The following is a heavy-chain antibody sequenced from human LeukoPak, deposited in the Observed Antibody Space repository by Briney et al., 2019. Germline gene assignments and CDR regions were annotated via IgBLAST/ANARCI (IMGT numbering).Heavy chain of an antibody. CDR3: ARSSRYDFWSGYYTYYFDY. Sequence: SETLSLTCAVYGGSFSGYCWSWIRQPPGKGLEWIGEINHSGSTNYNPSLKSRVTISVDTSKNQFSLKLSSVTAADTAVYYCARSSRYDFWSGYYTYYFDYWGQGTLVTVSS. CDR1: GGSFSGYC. D-gene: IGHD3-3*01. CDR2: INHSGST. J-gene: IGHJ4*02. V-gene: IGHV4-34*01.